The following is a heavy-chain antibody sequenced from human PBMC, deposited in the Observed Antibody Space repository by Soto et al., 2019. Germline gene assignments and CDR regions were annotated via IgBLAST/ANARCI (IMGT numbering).Heavy chain of an antibody. CDR1: GFTFYSYW. Sequence: EVQLVESGGGVVQPGGSLRLSCAASGFTFYSYWMSWVRQAPGRGLESVANIAQDGSEEYYVDSVKGRFTISRANVRNSLYLQMNSLRAEDTAMYFCATANRGFSPTYWGQGTLVTVSS. J-gene: IGHJ4*02. CDR3: ATANRGFSPTY. V-gene: IGHV3-7*01. CDR2: IAQDGSEE. D-gene: IGHD3-10*01.